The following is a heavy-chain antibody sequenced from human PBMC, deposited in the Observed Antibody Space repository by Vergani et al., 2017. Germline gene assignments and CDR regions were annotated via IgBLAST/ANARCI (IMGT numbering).Heavy chain of an antibody. Sequence: EVQLVQSGAEVKKPGESLKISCKGSGYSFTSYWIGWVRQMPGKGLEWMGIIYPGDSDTRDSPSFQGQVTISADKSISTAYLQWSSLKASDTAVYYCARENLGYCSGGSCDAGYYYYGMDVWGQGTTVTVSS. CDR1: GYSFTSYW. J-gene: IGHJ6*02. D-gene: IGHD2-15*01. CDR3: ARENLGYCSGGSCDAGYYYYGMDV. CDR2: IYPGDSDT. V-gene: IGHV5-51*01.